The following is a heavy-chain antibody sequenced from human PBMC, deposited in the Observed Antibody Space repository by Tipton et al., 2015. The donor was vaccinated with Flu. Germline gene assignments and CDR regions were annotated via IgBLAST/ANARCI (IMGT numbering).Heavy chain of an antibody. V-gene: IGHV4-59*12. Sequence: TLSLTCTVSGGSISSYYWSWIRQPPGKGLEWIGYIYYSGSTNYNPSLKSRVTISVDTSKNQFSLQLNSVTPEDTAVYYCAREVSSGGSHWGRGTLVTVSS. CDR3: AREVSSGGSH. CDR1: GGSISSYY. D-gene: IGHD2-15*01. J-gene: IGHJ4*02. CDR2: IYYSGST.